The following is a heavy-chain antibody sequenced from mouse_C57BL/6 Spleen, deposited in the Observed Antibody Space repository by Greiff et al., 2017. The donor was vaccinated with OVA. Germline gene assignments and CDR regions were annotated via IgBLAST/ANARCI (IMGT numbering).Heavy chain of an antibody. D-gene: IGHD2-5*01. CDR2: ISSGGSYT. CDR1: GFTFSSYG. Sequence: EVQVVESGGDLVKPGGSLKLSCAASGFTFSSYGMSWVRQTPDKRLEWVATISSGGSYTYYPDSVKGRFTISRDNAKNTLYLQMSSLKSEDTAMYYCARQMSNYEDFDYWGQGTTLTVSS. CDR3: ARQMSNYEDFDY. J-gene: IGHJ2*01. V-gene: IGHV5-6*01.